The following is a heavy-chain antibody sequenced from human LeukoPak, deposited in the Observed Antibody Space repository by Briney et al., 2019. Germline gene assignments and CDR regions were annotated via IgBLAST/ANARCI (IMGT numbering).Heavy chain of an antibody. J-gene: IGHJ4*02. V-gene: IGHV4-34*01. CDR3: ASEAHRGGGFDS. CDR1: GGSFSGYY. Sequence: PSETLSLTCAVYGGSFSGYYWSWIRQPPGKGLEWIGEINHSGSTNYNPSLKSRATISVDTSKNQFSLTLSSVTAADTAVYYCASEAHRGGGFDSWGQGTQVTVSS. D-gene: IGHD3-16*01. CDR2: INHSGST.